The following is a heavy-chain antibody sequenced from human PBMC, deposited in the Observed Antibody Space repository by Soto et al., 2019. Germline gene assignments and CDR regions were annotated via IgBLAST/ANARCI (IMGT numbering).Heavy chain of an antibody. Sequence: ASVQVSCKAPGGTFSTYAITWVRQAPGQGREWMGGSIPLFGTAKYAQRFQGRVTITADESTSTAYMELSSLRFEDTAVYSCARVHLTSSSAYTWFDSWGQGTGVTVSS. CDR3: ARVHLTSSSAYTWFDS. CDR2: SIPLFGTA. D-gene: IGHD6-6*01. V-gene: IGHV1-69*13. J-gene: IGHJ5*01. CDR1: GGTFSTYA.